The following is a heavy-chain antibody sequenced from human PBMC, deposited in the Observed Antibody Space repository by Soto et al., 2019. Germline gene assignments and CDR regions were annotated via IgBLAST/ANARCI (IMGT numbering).Heavy chain of an antibody. V-gene: IGHV3-53*01. D-gene: IGHD1-1*01. CDR2: LYNHGKT. CDR3: ARLTEAERH. CDR1: GFIFSSSH. Sequence: EVQLVESGGGLTQPGGSLRLPGVFSGFIFSSSHMIWVRQAPGKGLEGVSILYNHGKTNYVDSVKGRFTITRDNSKNTVYLQMNSLRVEDTAVYYCARLTEAERHWGQGALVTVSS. J-gene: IGHJ4*02.